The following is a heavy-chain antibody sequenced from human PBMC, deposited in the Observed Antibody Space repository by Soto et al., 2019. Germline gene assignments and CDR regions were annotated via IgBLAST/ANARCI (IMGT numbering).Heavy chain of an antibody. CDR1: GFTFSSHS. Sequence: VGSLRLSCAASGFTFSSHSMNWVRQAPGKGLEWVSSISSSSSYIYYADSVKGRFTISRDNAKNSLYLQMNSLRAEDTAVYYCAALTILNYYYYYGMDVWGQGTTVTVSS. D-gene: IGHD3-3*01. V-gene: IGHV3-21*01. J-gene: IGHJ6*02. CDR2: ISSSSSYI. CDR3: AALTILNYYYYYGMDV.